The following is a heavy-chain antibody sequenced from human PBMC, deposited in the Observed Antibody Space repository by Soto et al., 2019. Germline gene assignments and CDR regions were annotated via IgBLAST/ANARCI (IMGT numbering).Heavy chain of an antibody. Sequence: SETLSLTCTVSGGSISSYYWSWIRQPPGKGLEWIGFIYNSGSTNYNPYLKSRVTISVDTSKNQFSLKLTSVTAADTAMYYCAAYHDFWSGRGRLDYWGQGMLVTVSS. CDR2: IYNSGST. CDR3: AAYHDFWSGRGRLDY. V-gene: IGHV4-59*01. CDR1: GGSISSYY. D-gene: IGHD3-3*01. J-gene: IGHJ4*02.